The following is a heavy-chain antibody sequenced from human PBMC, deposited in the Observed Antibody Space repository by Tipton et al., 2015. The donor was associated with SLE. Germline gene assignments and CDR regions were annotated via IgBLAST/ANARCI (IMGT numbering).Heavy chain of an antibody. CDR3: ARERKKDILTGYGVFDY. CDR2: LYYSGST. D-gene: IGHD3-9*01. V-gene: IGHV4-34*01. J-gene: IGHJ4*02. Sequence: TLSLTCAVYGGSFSGYYWSWIRQSPGKGLEWIGSLYYSGSTYYNPSLKSRVTISVDTSKNQFSLKLSSVTAADTAVYYCARERKKDILTGYGVFDYWGQGTLVTVSS. CDR1: GGSFSGYY.